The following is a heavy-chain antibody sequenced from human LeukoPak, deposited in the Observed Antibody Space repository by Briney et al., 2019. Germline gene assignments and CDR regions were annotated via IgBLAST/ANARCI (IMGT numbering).Heavy chain of an antibody. CDR2: INHSGST. D-gene: IGHD6-19*01. J-gene: IGHJ6*02. V-gene: IGHV4-34*01. Sequence: PSETLSLTCAVYGGSFSGYYWSWIRQPPGKGLEWIGEINHSGSTNYNPSLKSRVTISVDTSKNQFSLKLSSVTAADTAVYYCARSGYSSGRYLNKDCYYYYGMDVWGQGTTVTVSS. CDR3: ARSGYSSGRYLNKDCYYYYGMDV. CDR1: GGSFSGYY.